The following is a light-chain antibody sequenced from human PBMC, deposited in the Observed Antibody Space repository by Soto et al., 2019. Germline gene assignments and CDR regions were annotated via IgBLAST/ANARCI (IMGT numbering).Light chain of an antibody. CDR3: QQSNSCPS. Sequence: DIHMTQSRSSVSASVRDMVTFTCRASQAISSWLAGYQQAPGKAPKLLIYAATTLQSGVPSRFSGNGSGTYFSHTITCLQPADFPTYSCQQSNSCPSFGGGTNVEI. CDR2: AAT. V-gene: IGKV1-12*02. J-gene: IGKJ4*01. CDR1: QAISSW.